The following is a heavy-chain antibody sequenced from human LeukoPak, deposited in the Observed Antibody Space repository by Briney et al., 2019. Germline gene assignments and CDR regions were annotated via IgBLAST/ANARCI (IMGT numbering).Heavy chain of an antibody. J-gene: IGHJ1*01. V-gene: IGHV3-53*01. CDR2: IYSGGST. Sequence: PGGSLRLSCAASGFTVSSNYMSWVRQAPGKGLEGVSVIYSGGSTYYAVSVKGRFPISRVNSQNTLYLQMNSRRAEETAVYYCARVSVAAAGELYFQHWGQGNLVTVSS. CDR3: ARVSVAAAGELYFQH. CDR1: GFTVSSNY. D-gene: IGHD6-13*01.